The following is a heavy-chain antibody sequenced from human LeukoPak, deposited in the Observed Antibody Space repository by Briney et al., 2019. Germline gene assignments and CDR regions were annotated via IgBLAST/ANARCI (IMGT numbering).Heavy chain of an antibody. CDR1: GFSFSSHG. CDR3: WKDDVAGRGAFYD. J-gene: IGHJ4*02. Sequence: GGCLRLSCSASGFSFSSHGMHWVRQAPGKGLGWVSFVRFDGSEKYYADSVKGRFTISRDNSKNTLYLQMSSLRTEDTAVDYYWKDDVAGRGAFYDWGQGTLVTVSS. CDR2: VRFDGSEK. D-gene: IGHD2-15*01. V-gene: IGHV3-30*02.